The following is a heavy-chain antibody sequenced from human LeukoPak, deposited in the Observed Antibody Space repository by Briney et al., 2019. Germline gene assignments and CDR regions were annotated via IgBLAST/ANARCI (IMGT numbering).Heavy chain of an antibody. CDR2: IKQDESEK. Sequence: GGSLRLSCVASGFTFSSRDWMTWVRQAPGKGLEWVANIKQDESEKFYVDSVKGRFSISRDNPKNSLYLQMNSLRAEDTAVYYRARGGRYGCFDYWGQGTLVTVSS. CDR3: ARGGRYGCFDY. CDR1: GFTFSSRDW. V-gene: IGHV3-7*04. D-gene: IGHD3-9*01. J-gene: IGHJ4*02.